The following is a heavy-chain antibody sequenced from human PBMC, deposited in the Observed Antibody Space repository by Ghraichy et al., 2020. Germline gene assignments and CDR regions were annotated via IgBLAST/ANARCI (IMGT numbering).Heavy chain of an antibody. CDR3: ARAGAGRLQYYYYMDV. V-gene: IGHV3-33*01. D-gene: IGHD3-16*01. J-gene: IGHJ6*03. Sequence: AGSLRLSCAASKFTFSNYGMHWVRQAPDRGLQWVALIWSDASHKYYTNSVEGRFTISRDNFKNTLSLQMNSLRGEDTGIYYCARAGAGRLQYYYYMDVWGEGTTVTVSS. CDR2: IWSDASHK. CDR1: KFTFSNYG.